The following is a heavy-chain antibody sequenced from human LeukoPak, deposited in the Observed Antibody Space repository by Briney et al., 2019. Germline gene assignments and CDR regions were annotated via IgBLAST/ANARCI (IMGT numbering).Heavy chain of an antibody. D-gene: IGHD2-15*01. CDR1: GGSFSGYY. CDR2: INHSGST. CDR3: ARAFRSGGSYVADDAFDI. V-gene: IGHV4-34*01. J-gene: IGHJ3*02. Sequence: SETLSLTCAVYGGSFSGYYWSWIRQPPGKGLEWIGEINHSGSTNYNPSLKSRVTISVDTSKNQFSLKLSSVTAADTAVYYCARAFRSGGSYVADDAFDIWGQGTMVTVSS.